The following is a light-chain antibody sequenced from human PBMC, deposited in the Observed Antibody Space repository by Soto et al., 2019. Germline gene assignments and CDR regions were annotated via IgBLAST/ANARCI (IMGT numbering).Light chain of an antibody. CDR3: QQYGSSSLT. CDR2: GAS. CDR1: QSVSSSY. J-gene: IGKJ4*01. Sequence: EKGVALAGGTLFLSPRERATLSCRASQSVSSSYLAWYQQKPGQAPRLLIYGASSRATGIPDRFSGSGSGTDFTLTISRLEPEDFAVYYCQQYGSSSLTFGGGTKVDIK. V-gene: IGKV3-20*01.